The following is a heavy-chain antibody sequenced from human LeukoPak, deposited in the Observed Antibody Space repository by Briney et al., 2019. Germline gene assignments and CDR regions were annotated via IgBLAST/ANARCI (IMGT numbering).Heavy chain of an antibody. CDR3: AKELDTMFFDY. CDR2: AGWAGGTT. J-gene: IGHJ4*02. CDR1: GFTFDRYT. Sequence: GGSLRLSCATSGFTFDRYTIHWIRQAPGKGLEWVSLAGWAGGTTYYSDSVRGRFTISRDSGKNSVYLQMNSLTTDDTAFYFCAKELDTMFFDYWGQGALVTVSS. V-gene: IGHV3-43*01. D-gene: IGHD3-10*02.